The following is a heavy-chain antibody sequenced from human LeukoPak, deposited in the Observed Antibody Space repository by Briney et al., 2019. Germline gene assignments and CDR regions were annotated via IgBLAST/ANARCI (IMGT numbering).Heavy chain of an antibody. D-gene: IGHD3-3*01. CDR2: ISAYNGNT. CDR1: GYTFTSYG. J-gene: IGHJ5*02. V-gene: IGHV1-18*01. Sequence: ASVKVSCKASGYTFTSYGISWVRQAPGQGLEWMGWISAYNGNTNYAQKLQGRVTMTTDTSTSTAHMELRSLRSDDTAVYYCARDFDDFWSGYRINWFDPWGQGTLVTVSS. CDR3: ARDFDDFWSGYRINWFDP.